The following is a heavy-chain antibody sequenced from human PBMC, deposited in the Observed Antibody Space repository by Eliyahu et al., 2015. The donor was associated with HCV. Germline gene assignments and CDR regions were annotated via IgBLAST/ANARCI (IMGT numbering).Heavy chain of an antibody. Sequence: QVQLVQSGAEVKKPGASVKVSCKASGYTFTSYGISWVRQAPGQGLEWMGWISAYNGNTNYAQKLQGRVTMTTDTSTSTAYMELRSLRSDDTAVYYCARDGGYSGYDLIWDYYYYGMDAWGQGTTVTVSS. J-gene: IGHJ6*02. CDR2: ISAYNGNT. CDR3: ARDGGYSGYDLIWDYYYYGMDA. CDR1: GYTFTSYG. V-gene: IGHV1-18*01. D-gene: IGHD5-12*01.